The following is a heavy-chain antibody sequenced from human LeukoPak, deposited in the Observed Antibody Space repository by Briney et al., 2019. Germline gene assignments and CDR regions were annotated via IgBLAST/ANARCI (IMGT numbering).Heavy chain of an antibody. D-gene: IGHD1-26*01. V-gene: IGHV1-2*02. Sequence: GASVKVSCKASGYTVTGYYMHWVRQAPGQGLEWIGWINPNSGGTNYAQKFQGRVTMTRDTSISTAYMELSRLRSDDTAVYYCARDGGSYSHTSFDYWGQGTPVTVSS. J-gene: IGHJ4*02. CDR3: ARDGGSYSHTSFDY. CDR2: INPNSGGT. CDR1: GYTVTGYY.